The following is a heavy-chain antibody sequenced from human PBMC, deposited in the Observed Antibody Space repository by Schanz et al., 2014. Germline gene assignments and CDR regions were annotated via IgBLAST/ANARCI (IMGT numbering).Heavy chain of an antibody. V-gene: IGHV1-2*02. Sequence: QVQLVQSGAEVKKPGTSVKVSCKASGYTFTNFYVHWVRQAPGQGLEWMAWINPTSGSTHYAQMYQGRVTVTRDTSISTVYMDLSSLGSEDTAVYYCARGSCSNSGCFDAFDVWGQGTMVTVSS. CDR1: GYTFTNFY. J-gene: IGHJ3*01. CDR2: INPTSGST. D-gene: IGHD2-2*01. CDR3: ARGSCSNSGCFDAFDV.